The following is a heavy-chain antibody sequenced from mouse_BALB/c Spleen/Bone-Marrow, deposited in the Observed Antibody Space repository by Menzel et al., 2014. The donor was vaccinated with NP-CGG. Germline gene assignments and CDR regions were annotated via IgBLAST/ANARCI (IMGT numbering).Heavy chain of an antibody. J-gene: IGHJ4*01. CDR1: GFAFSSYD. Sequence: EVKLMESGGGLVKPGGSLKLSCAASGFAFSSYDMSWVRQTPEKRLEWVATISSGGSYTYYPDSVKGRFTISRDNARNTLYLQMSSLRSEDTALYYCARVSRVYAMDYWGQGTSVTVSS. CDR3: ARVSRVYAMDY. V-gene: IGHV5-9*02. CDR2: ISSGGSYT.